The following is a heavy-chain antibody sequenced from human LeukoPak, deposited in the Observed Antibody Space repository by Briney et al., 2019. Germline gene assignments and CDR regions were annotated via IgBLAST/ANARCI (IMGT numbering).Heavy chain of an antibody. CDR1: GGSISSGGYY. CDR3: AGDRSGYYFDY. D-gene: IGHD3-3*01. CDR2: IYYSGST. J-gene: IGHJ4*02. V-gene: IGHV4-31*03. Sequence: SETLPLTCTVSGGSISSGGYYWSWIRQHPGKGLEWVGYIYYSGSTYYNPSLKSRVTISVDTSKNQFSLKLSSVTAADTAVYYCAGDRSGYYFDYWGQGTLVTVSS.